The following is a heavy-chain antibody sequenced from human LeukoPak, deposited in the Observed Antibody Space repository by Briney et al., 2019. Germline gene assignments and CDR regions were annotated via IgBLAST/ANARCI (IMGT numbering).Heavy chain of an antibody. J-gene: IGHJ5*02. CDR2: INHSGST. Sequence: SETLSLTCAVHGGSFSDYYWNWIRQPPGKGLEWIGEINHSGSTNYNPSLKSRVTISIDTSKNQFSLKLSSVTAADTAVYYCARRPGATPNWFDPWGQGTLVTVSS. CDR3: ARRPGATPNWFDP. V-gene: IGHV4-34*01. CDR1: GGSFSDYY. D-gene: IGHD1-26*01.